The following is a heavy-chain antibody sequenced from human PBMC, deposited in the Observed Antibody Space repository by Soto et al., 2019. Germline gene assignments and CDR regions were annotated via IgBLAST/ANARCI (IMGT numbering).Heavy chain of an antibody. J-gene: IGHJ4*02. CDR3: ARSDGRY. V-gene: IGHV4-59*01. CDR1: GGSISSYY. CDR2: IYYSGST. Sequence: QVQLQESGPGLVKPSETLSLTCTVSGGSISSYYWSWIRQPPGKGLEWIGYIYYSGSTNYNPSLTSRVTISVDTSKNQFCLKLSSVTAAETAVYYCARSDGRYWGQGTLVTVSS.